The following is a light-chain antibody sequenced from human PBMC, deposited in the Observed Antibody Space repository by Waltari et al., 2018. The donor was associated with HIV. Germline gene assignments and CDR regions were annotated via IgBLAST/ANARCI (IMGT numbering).Light chain of an antibody. CDR3: FSYRSSSTRV. CDR2: EVS. CDR1: NSDVGGYNY. J-gene: IGLJ3*02. Sequence: QSALTQPASVSGSPGQSITISCTGTNSDVGGYNYVSWYQQHPAKAPKLIIYEVSNRPSGISDRFSGAKSGNTASLTISGLQAEDEADYYCFSYRSSSTRVFGGGTKLTVL. V-gene: IGLV2-14*01.